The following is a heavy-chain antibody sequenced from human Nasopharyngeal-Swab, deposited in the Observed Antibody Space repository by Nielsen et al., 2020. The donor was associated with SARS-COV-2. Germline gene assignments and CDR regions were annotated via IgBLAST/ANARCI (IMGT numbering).Heavy chain of an antibody. D-gene: IGHD1-14*01. CDR2: ISSTGSTT. J-gene: IGHJ4*02. V-gene: IGHV3-48*03. Sequence: GGSLRLSCAASGFTLSSYEMNWVRQAPGKGLEWISYISSTGSTTYNADSVKGRFTVSRENAKNSMFLQMISLRAEDTAVYYCARERWRDHDFDAWGQGTLVIVSS. CDR3: ARERWRDHDFDA. CDR1: GFTLSSYE.